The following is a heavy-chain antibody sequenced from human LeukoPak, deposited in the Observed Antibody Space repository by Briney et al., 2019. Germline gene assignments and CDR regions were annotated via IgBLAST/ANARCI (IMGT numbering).Heavy chain of an antibody. V-gene: IGHV4-34*01. J-gene: IGHJ4*02. Sequence: SETLSLTCAVYGGAFSGYYWSWIRQPPGKALEWIGEINHSGSTNYNPSLKSRVTISVDTSKNQFSLKLSSVTAADTAVYYCARGKYYYDSSGYDHWGQGTLVTVSS. CDR1: GGAFSGYY. CDR3: ARGKYYYDSSGYDH. CDR2: INHSGST. D-gene: IGHD3-22*01.